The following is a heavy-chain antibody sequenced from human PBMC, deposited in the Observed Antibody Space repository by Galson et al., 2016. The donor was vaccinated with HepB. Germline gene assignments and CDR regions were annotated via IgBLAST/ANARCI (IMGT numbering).Heavy chain of an antibody. Sequence: SLRLSCAASGFSFSSYAMSWVRQAPGKGLEWVSSISGSGGTTFYADSVKGRFTISRDNSKNTLYLQMNSLRVEDTAVYYCAKYQLLFGDAFDIWGQGTMVTVSP. CDR2: ISGSGGTT. V-gene: IGHV3-23*01. J-gene: IGHJ3*02. CDR1: GFSFSSYA. D-gene: IGHD2-2*01. CDR3: AKYQLLFGDAFDI.